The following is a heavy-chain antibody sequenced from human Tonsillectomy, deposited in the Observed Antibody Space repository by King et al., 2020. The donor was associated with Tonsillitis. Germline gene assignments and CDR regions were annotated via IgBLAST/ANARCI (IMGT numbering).Heavy chain of an antibody. J-gene: IGHJ4*02. CDR3: ARDLTAVATGSFDY. V-gene: IGHV3-7*03. Sequence: VQLVESGGALVQPGGSLRLSCAASGFTFSSYWMSWVRQAPGKGLEWVANIKQDGSEKYYVDSVKGRFIISRDNAKNSLYLEMNSLRAEDTAVYYCARDLTAVATGSFDYWGQGTLVTVSS. CDR1: GFTFSSYW. D-gene: IGHD4-23*01. CDR2: IKQDGSEK.